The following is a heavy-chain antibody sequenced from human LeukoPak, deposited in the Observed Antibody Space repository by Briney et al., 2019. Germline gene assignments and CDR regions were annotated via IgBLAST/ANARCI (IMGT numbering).Heavy chain of an antibody. D-gene: IGHD2-15*01. CDR2: INPNSGGT. CDR3: ATLAVFHTQGIDS. V-gene: IGHV1-2*02. CDR1: GYTFTGYY. J-gene: IGHJ4*02. Sequence: GASVTVSCKASGYTFTGYYMHWVRQAPGQGLEWMGWINPNSGGTNYAQKFQGRVTMTRDTSITTAYIELSRLRSDDTAVYYCATLAVFHTQGIDSWGQGTLITVSS.